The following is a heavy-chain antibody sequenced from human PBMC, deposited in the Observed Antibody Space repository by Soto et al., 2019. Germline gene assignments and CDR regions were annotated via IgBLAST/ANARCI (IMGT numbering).Heavy chain of an antibody. Sequence: ASVKVSCKASGYTFTSYYMHWVRQAPGQGLEWMGIINPSGGSTSYAQKFQGRVTMTRDTSTSTVYMELSSLRSEDTAVYYCARDGDSSGYYYVHLFDYWGQGTLVTVSS. J-gene: IGHJ4*02. CDR1: GYTFTSYY. CDR3: ARDGDSSGYYYVHLFDY. D-gene: IGHD3-22*01. V-gene: IGHV1-46*03. CDR2: INPSGGST.